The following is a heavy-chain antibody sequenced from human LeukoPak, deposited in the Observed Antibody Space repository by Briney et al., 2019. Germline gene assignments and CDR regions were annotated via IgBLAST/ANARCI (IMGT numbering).Heavy chain of an antibody. Sequence: SETLSLTCTVSGGSISSGGYYWSWIRQPPGKGLEWIGEINHSGSTNYNPSLKSRVTISVDTSKNQFSLKLSSVTAADTAVYYCAQTVVTPFDAFDIWGQGTMVTVSS. CDR1: GGSISSGGYY. D-gene: IGHD4-23*01. CDR2: INHSGST. V-gene: IGHV4-39*07. J-gene: IGHJ3*02. CDR3: AQTVVTPFDAFDI.